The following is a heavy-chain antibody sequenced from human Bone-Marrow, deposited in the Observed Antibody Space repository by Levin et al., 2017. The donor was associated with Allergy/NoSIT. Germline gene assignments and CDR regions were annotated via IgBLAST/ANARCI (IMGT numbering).Heavy chain of an antibody. Sequence: GGSLRLSCAASGFTFSSSAMSWVRQAPGKGLEWVSSITAGDASTHYTDSVKGRLTVSRDNSKNTLYLQMNSLRGEDTAVYYCAREGSWSSTWLGNYYFDYWGQGTLVTVSS. V-gene: IGHV3-23*01. CDR3: AREGSWSSTWLGNYYFDY. D-gene: IGHD6-13*01. CDR1: GFTFSSSA. CDR2: ITAGDAST. J-gene: IGHJ4*02.